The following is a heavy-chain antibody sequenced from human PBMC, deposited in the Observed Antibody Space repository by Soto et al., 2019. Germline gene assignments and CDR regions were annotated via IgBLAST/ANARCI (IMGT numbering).Heavy chain of an antibody. CDR1: GGSISSSSYY. V-gene: IGHV4-39*01. Sequence: SETLSLTCTVSGGSISSSSYYWGWIRQPPGKGLEWIGSIYYSGSTYYNPSLKSRVTISVDTSKNQFSLKLSSVTAADTAVYYCARHRGIVAFLFDYWGQGTLVTVSS. CDR3: ARHRGIVAFLFDY. D-gene: IGHD6-13*01. J-gene: IGHJ4*02. CDR2: IYYSGST.